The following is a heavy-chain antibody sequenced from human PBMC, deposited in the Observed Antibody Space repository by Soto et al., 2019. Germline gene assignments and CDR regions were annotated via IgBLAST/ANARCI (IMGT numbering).Heavy chain of an antibody. Sequence: GGSLRLSCAASGFTFSSYWMNWVRQAPGKGLEWVSSISSTTNYIYYADSMKGRFTVSRDNAKNSVYLEMNSLSAEDTALYYCARESEDLTSNFDYWGQGTLVTVSS. CDR1: GFTFSSYW. J-gene: IGHJ4*02. V-gene: IGHV3-21*01. CDR3: ARESEDLTSNFDY. CDR2: ISSTTNYI.